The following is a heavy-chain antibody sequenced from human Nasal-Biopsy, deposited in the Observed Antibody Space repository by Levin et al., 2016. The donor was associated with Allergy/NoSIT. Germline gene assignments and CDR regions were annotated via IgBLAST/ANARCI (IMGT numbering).Heavy chain of an antibody. V-gene: IGHV5-10-1*01. CDR3: AKVRAGDLDH. J-gene: IGHJ4*02. CDR1: GYSFTQYW. CDR2: IDPSESYT. Sequence: GESLKISCKGSGYSFTQYWISWVRQIPGKGLEWMGRIDPSESYTSFSPSFRGHVTLSVDKSVSTAYLVWDSLQASDTAIYYCAKVRAGDLDHWGQGTRVTVSS. D-gene: IGHD3-10*01.